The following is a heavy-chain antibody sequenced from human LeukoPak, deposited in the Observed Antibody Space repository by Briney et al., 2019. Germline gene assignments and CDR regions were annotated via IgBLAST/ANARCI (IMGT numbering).Heavy chain of an antibody. CDR1: GYTFTSYG. CDR2: ISAYNGNT. CDR3: ARDLTRDIVVPAASAIDY. D-gene: IGHD2-2*01. Sequence: ASVKVSCKASGYTFTSYGISWVRQAPGQGLEWMGWISAYNGNTNYAQKLQGRVTMTTDTSTSTTYMELRSLRSDDTAVYYCARDLTRDIVVPAASAIDYWGQGTLVTVSS. J-gene: IGHJ4*02. V-gene: IGHV1-18*01.